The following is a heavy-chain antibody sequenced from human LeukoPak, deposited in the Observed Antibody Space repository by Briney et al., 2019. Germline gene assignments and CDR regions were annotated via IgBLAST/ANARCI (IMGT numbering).Heavy chain of an antibody. Sequence: SCKASGYTFTGYYIHWVRQAPGKGLEWVAVISSDGSNKYYAGSVKGRLTISRDNSKSTLYLQMNSLRVDDTAVYYCARTYGDYATYFDYWGQGTLVTVSS. CDR1: GYTFTGYY. CDR3: ARTYGDYATYFDY. CDR2: ISSDGSNK. V-gene: IGHV3-30*04. D-gene: IGHD4-17*01. J-gene: IGHJ4*02.